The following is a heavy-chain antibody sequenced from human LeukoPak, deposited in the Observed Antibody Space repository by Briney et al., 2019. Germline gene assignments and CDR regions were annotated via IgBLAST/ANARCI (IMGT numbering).Heavy chain of an antibody. D-gene: IGHD6-19*01. CDR3: ARVQYSSGWYPYYFDY. J-gene: IGHJ4*02. Sequence: GASVKVSCKASGYTFTSYDINWVRQATGQGLEWMGWMNPNSGNTGYAQKFQGRVTMTRNTSISTAYMELRSLRSDDTAVYYCARVQYSSGWYPYYFDYWGQGTLVTVSS. CDR1: GYTFTSYD. CDR2: MNPNSGNT. V-gene: IGHV1-8*01.